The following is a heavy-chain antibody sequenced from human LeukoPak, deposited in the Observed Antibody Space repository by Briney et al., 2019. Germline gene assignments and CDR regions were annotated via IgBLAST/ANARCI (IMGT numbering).Heavy chain of an antibody. CDR1: GGTFSSYA. V-gene: IGHV1-69*13. CDR3: ARDRGLSGYDLDY. Sequence: SVKVSCKASGGTFSSYAISWVRQAPGQGLGWMGGIIPIFGTANYAQKFQGRVTITADESTSTAYMELSSLRSEDTAVYYCARDRGLSGYDLDYWGQGTLVTVSS. D-gene: IGHD5-12*01. CDR2: IIPIFGTA. J-gene: IGHJ4*02.